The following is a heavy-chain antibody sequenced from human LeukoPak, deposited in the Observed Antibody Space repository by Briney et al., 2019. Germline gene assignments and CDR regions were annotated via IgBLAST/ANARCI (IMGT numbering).Heavy chain of an antibody. CDR2: IRSKAYGGTT. Sequence: PGGSLRLSCTASGXTFGDYAMSWVRQAPGKGLEWVGFIRSKAYGGTTEYAASVKGRFTISRDDSKSIAYLQMNSLKTEDTAVYYCTRKAIQLSIDYWGQGTLVTVSS. V-gene: IGHV3-49*04. CDR3: TRKAIQLSIDY. CDR1: GXTFGDYA. J-gene: IGHJ4*02. D-gene: IGHD5-18*01.